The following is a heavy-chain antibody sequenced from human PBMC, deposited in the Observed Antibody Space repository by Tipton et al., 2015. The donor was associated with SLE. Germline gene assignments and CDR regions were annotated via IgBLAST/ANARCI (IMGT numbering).Heavy chain of an antibody. Sequence: GLVKPSETLSLTCTVSGGSISSYYWSWIRQPPGKGLEWIGYIYYSGSTYYNPSLKSRVNISVDRSKNQFSLKLSSVTAADTAVYYCARVRTNSLVPAAMGRWYFFDYWGQGTLVTVSS. D-gene: IGHD2-2*01. CDR1: GGSISSYY. CDR2: IYYSGST. V-gene: IGHV4-59*12. CDR3: ARVRTNSLVPAAMGRWYFFDY. J-gene: IGHJ4*02.